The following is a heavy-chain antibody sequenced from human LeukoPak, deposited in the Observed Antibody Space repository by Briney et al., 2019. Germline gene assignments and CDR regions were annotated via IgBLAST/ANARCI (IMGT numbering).Heavy chain of an antibody. CDR3: ARPSSSWYPPYYYYGMDV. CDR2: MNPNSGNT. Sequence: ASVNVSFKASGYTFTSYDINLVRQTTGQGLEWMGCMNPNSGNTGYAQKFQGRVTMTRNTSISTAYMELSSLRSEDTAVYYCARPSSSWYPPYYYYGMDVWGQGTTVTVSS. V-gene: IGHV1-8*01. D-gene: IGHD6-13*01. CDR1: GYTFTSYD. J-gene: IGHJ6*02.